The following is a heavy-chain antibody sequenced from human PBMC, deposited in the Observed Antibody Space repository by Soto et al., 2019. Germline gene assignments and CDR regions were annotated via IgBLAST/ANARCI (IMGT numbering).Heavy chain of an antibody. CDR1: GGTFSSYA. J-gene: IGHJ5*02. V-gene: IGHV1-69*13. Sequence: SVKVSCKASGGTFSSYAISWVRQAPGQGLEWMGGIIPIFGTANYAQKFQGRVTITADESTSTAYMELSSLRSVDTATYYCAHAGGMLNNWFDPWGQGTLVTVSS. CDR2: IIPIFGTA. CDR3: AHAGGMLNNWFDP. D-gene: IGHD2-8*01.